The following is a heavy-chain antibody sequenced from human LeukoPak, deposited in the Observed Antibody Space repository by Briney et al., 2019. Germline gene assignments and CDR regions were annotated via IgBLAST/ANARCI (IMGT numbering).Heavy chain of an antibody. CDR2: INPSGGSR. D-gene: IGHD3-22*01. V-gene: IGHV1-46*01. CDR3: ARDEGNYYDSSGFDY. J-gene: IGHJ4*02. Sequence: ASVKVSCKASGYSFITHYMHWVRQAPGQGLEWMGMINPSGGSRTYAPKFQGRVTMTRDMSTSTVYMELSSLRSEDTAVYYCARDEGNYYDSSGFDYWGQGTLVTVSS. CDR1: GYSFITHY.